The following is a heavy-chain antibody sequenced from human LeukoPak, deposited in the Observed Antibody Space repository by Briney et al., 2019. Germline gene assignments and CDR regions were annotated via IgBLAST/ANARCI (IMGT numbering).Heavy chain of an antibody. D-gene: IGHD1-26*01. CDR2: ISGSGGST. Sequence: GGSLRLSCAASGITFSSCAMNWVRQAPGEGLEWVSGISGSGGSTYYADSVKGRFTISRDNSKNTLYLQMNSLRAEDTAVYYCAKDRSAARVGATPTYYFDYWGQGTLVTVSS. CDR1: GITFSSCA. CDR3: AKDRSAARVGATPTYYFDY. J-gene: IGHJ4*02. V-gene: IGHV3-23*01.